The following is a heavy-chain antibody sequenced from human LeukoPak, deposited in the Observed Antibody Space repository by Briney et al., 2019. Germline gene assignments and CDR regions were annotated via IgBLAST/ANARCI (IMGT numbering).Heavy chain of an antibody. CDR2: IYYSGST. D-gene: IGHD3-22*01. CDR1: GGSISGYY. V-gene: IGHV4-59*06. J-gene: IGHJ4*02. Sequence: SETLSLTCTVSGGSISGYYWSWIRQPPGEGLEWIGYIYYSGSTYYNPSLKSRVTISVDTSKNQFSLKLSSVTAADTAVYYCARAARYYYDSSGPYYFDYWGQGTLVTVSS. CDR3: ARAARYYYDSSGPYYFDY.